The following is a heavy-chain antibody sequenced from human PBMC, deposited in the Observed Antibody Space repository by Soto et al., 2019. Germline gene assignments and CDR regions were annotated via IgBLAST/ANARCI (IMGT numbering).Heavy chain of an antibody. D-gene: IGHD5-18*01. CDR1: GFTFSSYA. Sequence: PGGSLRLSCAASGFTFSSYAMHWVRQAPGKGLEWVAVISYDGSNKYYADSVKGRFTISRDNSKNTLYLQMNSLRAEDTAVYYCARDLRSYGHPLGYYYGMDVWGQGTTVTVSS. V-gene: IGHV3-30-3*01. CDR3: ARDLRSYGHPLGYYYGMDV. J-gene: IGHJ6*02. CDR2: ISYDGSNK.